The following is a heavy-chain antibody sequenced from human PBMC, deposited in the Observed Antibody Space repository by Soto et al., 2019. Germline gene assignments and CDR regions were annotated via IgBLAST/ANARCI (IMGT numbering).Heavy chain of an antibody. CDR3: AKVWRDIVVVPADYFDY. V-gene: IGHV3-23*01. D-gene: IGHD2-2*01. CDR1: GFTFSNYA. J-gene: IGHJ4*02. Sequence: GGSLRLSCAASGFTFSNYAMSWVRQAPGKGLEWVSTISGSGGSTYYADSVKGRFTISRDNSKNTLYLQMNSLRAEDTAVYYCAKVWRDIVVVPADYFDYWGQGTLVTVSS. CDR2: ISGSGGST.